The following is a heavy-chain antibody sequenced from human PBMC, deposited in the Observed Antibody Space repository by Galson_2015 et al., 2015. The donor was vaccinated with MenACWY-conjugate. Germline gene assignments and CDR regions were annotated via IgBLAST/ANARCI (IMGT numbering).Heavy chain of an antibody. CDR2: INPSGGST. V-gene: IGHV1-46*01. CDR3: ARGYYDSSGYYRPRSVRFDY. J-gene: IGHJ4*02. Sequence: SVKVSCKASGYTFTSYYMHWVRQAPGQGLEWMGIINPSGGSTSYAQKFQGRVTMTRDTSTSTVYMELSSLRSEDTAVYYCARGYYDSSGYYRPRSVRFDYWGQGTLVTVSS. D-gene: IGHD3-22*01. CDR1: GYTFTSYY.